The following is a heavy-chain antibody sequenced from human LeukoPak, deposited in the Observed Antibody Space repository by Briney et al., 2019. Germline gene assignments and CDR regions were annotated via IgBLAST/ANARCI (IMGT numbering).Heavy chain of an antibody. CDR3: AKLSTFGDLSRVRFDP. Sequence: GGSLRLSCAVSGFTFRTYAMSWVRQAPGKGLEWVSAISGSGGTTYYADSVKGRFTISRDNSKNTLYLQMNSLRAEDTAVYYCAKLSTFGDLSRVRFDPWGQGALVTVSS. V-gene: IGHV3-23*01. CDR1: GFTFRTYA. D-gene: IGHD3-10*01. CDR2: ISGSGGTT. J-gene: IGHJ5*02.